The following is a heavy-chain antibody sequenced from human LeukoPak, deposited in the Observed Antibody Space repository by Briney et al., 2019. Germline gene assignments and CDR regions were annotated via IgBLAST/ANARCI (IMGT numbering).Heavy chain of an antibody. V-gene: IGHV3-23*01. D-gene: IGHD4-17*01. CDR3: ARGRTTSPANWFDP. CDR1: GITFSNFA. Sequence: PGGSLRLSCAASGITFSNFAMSWVRLAPGKGLEWVSAIGGSGGGTYYADSVKGRFTISRDNSKNTLYLQMNSLRAGDTAVYYCARGRTTSPANWFDPWGQGTLVTVSS. J-gene: IGHJ5*02. CDR2: IGGSGGGT.